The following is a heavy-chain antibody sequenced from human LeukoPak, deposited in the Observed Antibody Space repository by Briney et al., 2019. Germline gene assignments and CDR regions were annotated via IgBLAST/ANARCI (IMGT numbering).Heavy chain of an antibody. CDR1: GYSFTSYW. J-gene: IGHJ5*02. V-gene: IGHV5-51*01. CDR2: IYPGDSDT. Sequence: LGESLKISCKGPGYSFTSYWIGWVRQMPGKGLEWMGIIYPGDSDTRYSPSFQGQVTISADKSISTDYLQWSSLKASDTAMYYCARQRDSWFDPWRQGTLVTDSS. CDR3: ARQRDSWFDP.